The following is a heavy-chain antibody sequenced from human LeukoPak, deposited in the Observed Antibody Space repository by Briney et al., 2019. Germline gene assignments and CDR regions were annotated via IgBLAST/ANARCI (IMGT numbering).Heavy chain of an antibody. CDR2: IYYSGST. Sequence: SETLSLTCIVSGGSINSSSYYWGWIRQPPGKGLEWIGSIYYSGSTYYNPSLKGRVTISVDMSKNQFSLKLNSVTAADTAVYYCARAYSSGWSYYYYYMDVWGKGTTVTVSS. CDR3: ARAYSSGWSYYYYYMDV. CDR1: GGSINSSSYY. V-gene: IGHV4-39*07. J-gene: IGHJ6*03. D-gene: IGHD6-19*01.